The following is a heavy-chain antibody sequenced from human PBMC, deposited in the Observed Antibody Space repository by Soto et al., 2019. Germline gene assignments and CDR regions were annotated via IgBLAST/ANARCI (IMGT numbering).Heavy chain of an antibody. CDR2: ISAYKGNT. J-gene: IGHJ4*02. D-gene: IGHD4-4*01. CDR3: AGAHSVYPSSFDH. V-gene: IGHV1-18*01. CDR1: GYTFTSYG. Sequence: QVQLVQSGAEVKKPGASVRVSCKASGYTFTSYGITWVRQAPGQGLEWMGWISAYKGNTIYAQKVQGRVTLTTDTPTSTAYMERGSPTSADTAVYYGAGAHSVYPSSFDHWGQGTLVTVSS.